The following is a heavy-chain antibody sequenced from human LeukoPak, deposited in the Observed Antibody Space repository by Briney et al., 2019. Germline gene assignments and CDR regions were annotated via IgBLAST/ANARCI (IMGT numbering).Heavy chain of an antibody. J-gene: IGHJ4*02. CDR1: GFTFSTYG. V-gene: IGHV3-48*04. Sequence: GGSLRLSCAASGFTFSTYGMHWVRQAPGKGLEWVSYISSSGSTMYYADSVRGRFTISRDNAENSLSLQTNSLRVEDTAVYYCARPPSAHDYGGNSGYWGQGILVTVSS. CDR2: ISSSGSTM. CDR3: ARPPSAHDYGGNSGY. D-gene: IGHD4-23*01.